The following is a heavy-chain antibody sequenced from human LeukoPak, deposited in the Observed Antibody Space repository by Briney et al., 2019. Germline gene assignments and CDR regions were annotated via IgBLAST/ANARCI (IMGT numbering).Heavy chain of an antibody. CDR2: ISSIGDNT. CDR1: GFTFSTYV. D-gene: IGHD1-14*01. Sequence: PGGSLRLSCSVSGFTFSTYVMHWVRQAPGKRLEFVSAISSIGDNTYYADSVKGRFTISRDNSKTALYLQTSTLIADDTAVYYCVRGTGYWGQGTLVTVSS. J-gene: IGHJ4*02. CDR3: VRGTGY. V-gene: IGHV3-64D*06.